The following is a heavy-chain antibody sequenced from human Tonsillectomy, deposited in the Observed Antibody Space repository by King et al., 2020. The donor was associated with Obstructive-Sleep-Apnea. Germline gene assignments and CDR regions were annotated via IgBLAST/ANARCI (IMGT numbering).Heavy chain of an antibody. CDR2: ISGSGGST. V-gene: IGHV3-23*04. D-gene: IGHD6-13*01. CDR1: GFTFRTYA. J-gene: IGHJ5*02. CDR3: AKTYTSSWYWFAP. Sequence: VQLVESGGGLVQPGGSLRLSCAVSGFTFRTYAMSWVRQAPGKGLEWVSDISGSGGSTYYADSVKGRFTISRDNSKNTLYLQMNSLRAEDTAVYYCAKTYTSSWYWFAPWGQGTLVTVSS.